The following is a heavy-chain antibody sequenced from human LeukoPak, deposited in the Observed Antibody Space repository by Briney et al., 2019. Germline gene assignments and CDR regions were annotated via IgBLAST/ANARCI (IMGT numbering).Heavy chain of an antibody. D-gene: IGHD4-17*01. CDR2: ISSSSSTI. J-gene: IGHJ5*02. V-gene: IGHV3-48*01. CDR3: ERGYGDR. CDR1: GFTFSSYS. Sequence: GGPLRLSCAASGFTFSSYSMNWVRQAPGKGLEWVSYISSSSSTIYYADSVKGRFTISRDNAKNSLYLQVNSLRAEDTAVYYCERGYGDRWGQGTLVTVSS.